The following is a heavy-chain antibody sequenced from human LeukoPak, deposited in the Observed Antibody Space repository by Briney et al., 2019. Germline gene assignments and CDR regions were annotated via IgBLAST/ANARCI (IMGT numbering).Heavy chain of an antibody. Sequence: SETLSLTCTVSGGSISSYYWSWIRQPPGKGLEWIGYIYYSGSTNYNPSLKSRVTITVDTSKNQFSLKLSSVTAADTAVYYCARLPAVSGYDLDYWGQGTLVTVSS. D-gene: IGHD5-12*01. J-gene: IGHJ4*02. CDR2: IYYSGST. V-gene: IGHV4-59*08. CDR3: ARLPAVSGYDLDY. CDR1: GGSISSYY.